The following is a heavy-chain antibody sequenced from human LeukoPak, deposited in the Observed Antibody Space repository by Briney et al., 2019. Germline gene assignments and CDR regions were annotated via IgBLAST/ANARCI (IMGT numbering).Heavy chain of an antibody. Sequence: TGGSLRLSCAASGFTFINAWMAWVRQAPGKGLEWVGRIKGKAHGGAQEYAAPVKGRFTISRDYTKNTLYLQMNSLKTEDTTVYYCTTDGVGIGGATFDYWGQGTLVTVSS. CDR2: IKGKAHGGAQ. CDR1: GFTFINAW. CDR3: TTDGVGIGGATFDY. J-gene: IGHJ4*02. D-gene: IGHD1-26*01. V-gene: IGHV3-15*01.